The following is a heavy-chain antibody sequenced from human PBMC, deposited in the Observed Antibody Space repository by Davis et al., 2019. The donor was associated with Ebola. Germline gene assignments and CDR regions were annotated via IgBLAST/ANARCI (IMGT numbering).Heavy chain of an antibody. V-gene: IGHV5-51*01. J-gene: IGHJ6*02. CDR1: GNSITTYR. CDR2: ACPGESDS. CDR3: ARHSAGLDF. Sequence: GESLKISCKGFGNSITTYRTTRVRQAAGKGLEWMGIACPGESDSRYSPSFQGQVTISVDKSINTAYLQWSSLKASDSALYYCARHSAGLDFWGQGTTVTVSS.